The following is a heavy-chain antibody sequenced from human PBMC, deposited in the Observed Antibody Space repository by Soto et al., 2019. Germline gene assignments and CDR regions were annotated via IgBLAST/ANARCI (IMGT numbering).Heavy chain of an antibody. CDR1: GGTFSRHS. J-gene: IGHJ4*02. CDR2: IIPIFDAT. CDR3: ARDLTSVRGS. Sequence: QVQMVQSGAEVKKPGSSARVSCKVSGGTFSRHSISWVRQAPGQGLEWMGGIIPIFDATQYAKKFQGRLTITADESTTTFHMDLSGLRPQDTAIYYCARDLTSVRGSWGPGTLVTVS. D-gene: IGHD3-10*01. V-gene: IGHV1-69*01.